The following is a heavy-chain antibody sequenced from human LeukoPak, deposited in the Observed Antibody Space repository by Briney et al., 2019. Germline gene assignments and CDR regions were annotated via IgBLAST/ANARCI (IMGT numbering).Heavy chain of an antibody. CDR2: ISGSGGST. CDR3: AKDLRWDIVVVPAAYYYYYYGMDV. CDR1: GFTFSSYA. J-gene: IGHJ6*02. D-gene: IGHD2-2*01. Sequence: GRTLRLSCAASGFTFSSYAMSWVRQAPGKGRKGVSGISGSGGSTYYADSVKGRFTISRDNSKNTLYLQMNSLRAEDTAVYYCAKDLRWDIVVVPAAYYYYYYGMDVWGQGTTVTVSS. V-gene: IGHV3-23*01.